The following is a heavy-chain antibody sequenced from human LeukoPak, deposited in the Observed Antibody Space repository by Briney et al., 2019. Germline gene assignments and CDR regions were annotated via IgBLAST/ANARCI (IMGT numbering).Heavy chain of an antibody. V-gene: IGHV4-34*01. Sequence: SETLSLTCAVYGGSFSGYFWSWIRQPPGKGLEWIGEVNHSGKTNYNPSLKSRVTISVDTSKNQFSLNLRSVTAADTAVYYCARGQFQRDYWGQGTLVTVSS. CDR1: GGSFSGYF. CDR2: VNHSGKT. J-gene: IGHJ4*02. CDR3: ARGQFQRDY.